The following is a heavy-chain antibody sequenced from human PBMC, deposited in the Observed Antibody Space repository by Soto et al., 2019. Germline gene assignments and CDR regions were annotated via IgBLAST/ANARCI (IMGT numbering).Heavy chain of an antibody. Sequence: QVQLQESGPGLVKPSETLSLTCTVSGGSISSDCWSWIRQPPGKGLEWIGYIFYTGGTNYNPSLKSRVTISLDTSKNQFSLKLSSVTAADTAVYYCARVMKTEFYSYYYVDVWGKGTTVTVSS. CDR1: GGSISSDC. CDR3: ARVMKTEFYSYYYVDV. D-gene: IGHD3-16*01. CDR2: IFYTGGT. V-gene: IGHV4-59*08. J-gene: IGHJ6*03.